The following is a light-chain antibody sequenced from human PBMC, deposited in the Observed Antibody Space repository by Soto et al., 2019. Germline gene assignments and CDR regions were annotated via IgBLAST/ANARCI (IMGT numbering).Light chain of an antibody. CDR1: QSITNR. CDR2: DAS. Sequence: IQMTQSPSTLSASILDSVTITSRASQSITNRFAWYQQTPGKAPNLLIYDASSSESGVPSRLRGGGSETEFTITIRGLQPDDFATYYCQQFIDGWTFGQGTKVDI. V-gene: IGKV1-5*01. CDR3: QQFIDGWT. J-gene: IGKJ1*01.